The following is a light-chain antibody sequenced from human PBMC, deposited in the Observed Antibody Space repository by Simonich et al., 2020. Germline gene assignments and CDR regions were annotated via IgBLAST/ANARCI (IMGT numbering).Light chain of an antibody. CDR2: LNSDGSH. V-gene: IGLV4-69*01. CDR1: SGHSSYA. CDR3: QTWGTGIQV. Sequence: QLVLTQSPSASASLGASVKLTCTLSSGHSSYAIAWPQQQPEKGPRYLLKLNSDGSHSKGDVIPDRFSGASSGAERYLTISSLQSEDEADYYCQTWGTGIQVFGGGTKLTVL. J-gene: IGLJ3*02.